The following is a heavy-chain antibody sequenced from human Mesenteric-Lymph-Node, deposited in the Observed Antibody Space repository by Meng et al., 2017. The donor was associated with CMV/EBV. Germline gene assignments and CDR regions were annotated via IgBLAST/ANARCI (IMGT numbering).Heavy chain of an antibody. CDR3: ARDRVLLWFGELLDY. Sequence: SGYPFTSYAMHWVRQAPGQRLEWMGWINAGNGNTKYSQKFQGRVTITRDTSASTAYMELSSLRSEDTAVYYCARDRVLLWFGELLDYWGQGTLVTVSS. CDR2: INAGNGNT. V-gene: IGHV1-3*01. J-gene: IGHJ4*02. CDR1: GYPFTSYA. D-gene: IGHD3-10*01.